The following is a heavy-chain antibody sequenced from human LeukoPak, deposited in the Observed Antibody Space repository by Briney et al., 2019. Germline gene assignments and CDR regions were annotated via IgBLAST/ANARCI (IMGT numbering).Heavy chain of an antibody. V-gene: IGHV1-8*01. CDR1: GYTFTSYD. CDR2: MNPNSANT. Sequence: ASVKVSCKASGYTFTSYDINWVRQATGQGLEWMGWMNPNSANTGYAQKFQGRVTMTRNTSTSTAYMELSSLRSEDTAVYYCARRRSVDSRTSQHWGQGTLVTVSS. J-gene: IGHJ1*01. CDR3: ARRRSVDSRTSQH. D-gene: IGHD3-22*01.